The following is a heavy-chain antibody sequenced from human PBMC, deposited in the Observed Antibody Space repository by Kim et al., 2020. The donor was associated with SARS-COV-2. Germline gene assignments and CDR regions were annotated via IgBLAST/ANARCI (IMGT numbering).Heavy chain of an antibody. CDR3: ARAGIQLWPYYYYMDV. D-gene: IGHD5-18*01. CDR2: IYYSGST. V-gene: IGHV4-59*08. Sequence: SETLSLTCTVSGGSISSYYWSWIRQPPGKVLEWIGYIYYSGSTNYNPSLKSRVTISVDTSKNQFSLKLSSVTAADTAVYYCARAGIQLWPYYYYMDVWGKGTTVTVSS. CDR1: GGSISSYY. J-gene: IGHJ6*03.